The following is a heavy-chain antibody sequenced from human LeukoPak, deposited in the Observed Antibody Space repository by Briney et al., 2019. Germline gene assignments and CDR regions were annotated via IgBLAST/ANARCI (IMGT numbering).Heavy chain of an antibody. Sequence: GASVKVSCKAFGGTFSSYAISWVRQAPGQGLEWMGGIIPIFGTANYAQKFQGRVTITTDESTSTAYMELSSLRSEDTAVYYCARARIAARYYFDYWGQGTLVTVSS. CDR1: GGTFSSYA. J-gene: IGHJ4*02. CDR3: ARARIAARYYFDY. V-gene: IGHV1-69*05. D-gene: IGHD6-6*01. CDR2: IIPIFGTA.